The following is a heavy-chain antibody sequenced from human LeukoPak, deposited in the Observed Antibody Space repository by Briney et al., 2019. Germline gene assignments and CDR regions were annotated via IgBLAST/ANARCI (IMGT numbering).Heavy chain of an antibody. CDR2: ISYDGSNK. Sequence: GRSLRLSCAASGFTFSSYGMHWVRQAPGKGLEWVAVISYDGSNKYYADSVKGRFTISRDNSKNTLYLQMNSLRAEDTAVYYCAKEDSSAILPQPFDYWGQGTLVTVSS. J-gene: IGHJ4*02. D-gene: IGHD3-22*01. CDR1: GFTFSSYG. CDR3: AKEDSSAILPQPFDY. V-gene: IGHV3-30*18.